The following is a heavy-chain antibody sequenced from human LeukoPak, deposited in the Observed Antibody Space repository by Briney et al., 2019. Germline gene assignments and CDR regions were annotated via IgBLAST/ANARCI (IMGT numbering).Heavy chain of an antibody. CDR2: IYYSGST. Sequence: SETLSLTCPVSGGSISSSSYYWGWIRQPPGKGLEWIGSIYYSGSTYYNPSLKSRVTISVDTSKNQFSLKLSSVTAADTAVYYCARQIRFLEWLGWGQGTLVTVSS. CDR3: ARQIRFLEWLG. J-gene: IGHJ4*02. D-gene: IGHD3-3*01. CDR1: GGSISSSSYY. V-gene: IGHV4-39*01.